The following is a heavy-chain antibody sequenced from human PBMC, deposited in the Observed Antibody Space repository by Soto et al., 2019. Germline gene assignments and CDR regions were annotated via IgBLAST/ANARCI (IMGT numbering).Heavy chain of an antibody. D-gene: IGHD2-2*01. CDR1: GGSISSYY. J-gene: IGHJ3*02. V-gene: IGHV4-59*01. CDR2: IYYSGST. Sequence: SETLSLTCPVSGGSISSYYWSWIRQPPGKGLEWIGYIYYSGSTNYNPSLKSRVTISVDTSKNQFSLKLSSVTAADTAVYYCARYCSSTSCYADAFDIWGQGTMVTVSS. CDR3: ARYCSSTSCYADAFDI.